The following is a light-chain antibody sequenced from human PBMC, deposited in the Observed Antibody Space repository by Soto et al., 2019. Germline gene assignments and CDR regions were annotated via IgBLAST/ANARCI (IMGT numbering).Light chain of an antibody. CDR3: QQRSKWPIT. CDR1: QSVSSN. CDR2: AAS. Sequence: EIVLTQSPATLSLSPGERATLSCRASQSVSSNLAWYQQKPGQAPRLLIYAASNRATGIPARFSGSGSGTDFTLTISSLEPEDFAVYYCQQRSKWPITFGQGTRLEI. J-gene: IGKJ5*01. V-gene: IGKV3-11*01.